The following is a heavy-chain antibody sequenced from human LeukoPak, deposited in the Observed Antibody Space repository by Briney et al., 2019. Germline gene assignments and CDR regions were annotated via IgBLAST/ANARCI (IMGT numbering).Heavy chain of an antibody. J-gene: IGHJ6*02. Sequence: GGSLRLSCAASGFTFSSYAMSWVRQAPGKGLQWVSAISGSGGSTYYADPVKGRFTISRDNSKNTLYLQMNSLRAEDTAVYYCAKDIWFGELYYYGMDVWGQGTTVTVSS. V-gene: IGHV3-23*01. CDR3: AKDIWFGELYYYGMDV. CDR1: GFTFSSYA. D-gene: IGHD3-10*01. CDR2: ISGSGGST.